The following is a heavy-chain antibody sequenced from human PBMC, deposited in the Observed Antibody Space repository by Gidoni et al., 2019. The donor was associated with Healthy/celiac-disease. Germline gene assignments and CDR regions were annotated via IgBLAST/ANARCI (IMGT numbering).Heavy chain of an antibody. CDR2: ISSRSSDI. Sequence: EVQLVESGVGLVKPGGSLRLSCSASGFTFSSYSMNWVRQAPGKGLGWVSSISSRSSDIYYADSVKGRFTISRDNAKNSLYLQMNSLRAEDTAVYYCARDPSYGSGYYFDYWGQGTLVTVSS. D-gene: IGHD5-18*01. J-gene: IGHJ4*02. CDR1: GFTFSSYS. CDR3: ARDPSYGSGYYFDY. V-gene: IGHV3-21*01.